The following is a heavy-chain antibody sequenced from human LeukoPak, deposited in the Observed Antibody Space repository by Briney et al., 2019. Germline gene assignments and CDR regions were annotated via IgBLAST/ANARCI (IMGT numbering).Heavy chain of an antibody. D-gene: IGHD3-9*01. CDR1: GGSISSYY. J-gene: IGHJ6*03. V-gene: IGHV4-34*01. CDR2: INHSGST. CDR3: ARSGYYDILTGYWGYYYYYYMDV. Sequence: PSETLSLTCTVSGGSISSYYWSWIRQPPGKGLEWIGEINHSGSTNYNPSLKSRVTISVDTSKNQFSLKLSSVTAADTAVYYCARSGYYDILTGYWGYYYYYYMDVWGKGTTVTISS.